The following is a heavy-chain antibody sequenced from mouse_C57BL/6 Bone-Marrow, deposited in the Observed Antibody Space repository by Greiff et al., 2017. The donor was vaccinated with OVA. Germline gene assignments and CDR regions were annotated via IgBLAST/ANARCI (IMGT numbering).Heavy chain of an antibody. D-gene: IGHD2-10*02. CDR3: ARVVWLLPFDY. Sequence: VQLQQSGPGLVKPSQSLSLTCSVTGYSITSGYYWNWIRQFQGNKLEWMGYISYDGSNNYNPSLKNRISITRDTSKNQFFLKLNSVTTEDTATYYFARVVWLLPFDYWGQGTTLTVSS. J-gene: IGHJ2*01. CDR2: ISYDGSN. CDR1: GYSITSGYY. V-gene: IGHV3-6*01.